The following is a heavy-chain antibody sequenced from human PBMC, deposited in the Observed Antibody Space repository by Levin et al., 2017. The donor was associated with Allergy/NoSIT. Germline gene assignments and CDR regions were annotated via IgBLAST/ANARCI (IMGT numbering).Heavy chain of an antibody. Sequence: GESLKISCAASGFTFSSYAMSWVRQAPGKGLEWVSTINSAGGSTYYADSVKGRFTISRDNSKNTLYLQMNSLRAEDTAVYYCAKAKNGYNYGFDYWGQGTLVTVSS. J-gene: IGHJ4*02. CDR3: AKAKNGYNYGFDY. CDR2: INSAGGST. CDR1: GFTFSSYA. V-gene: IGHV3-23*01. D-gene: IGHD5-18*01.